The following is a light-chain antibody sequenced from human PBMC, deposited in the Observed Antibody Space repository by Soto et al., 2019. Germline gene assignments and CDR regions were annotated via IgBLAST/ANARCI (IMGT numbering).Light chain of an antibody. J-gene: IGLJ1*01. V-gene: IGLV7-46*01. CDR1: TGTVTSGHY. CDR2: DTV. CDR3: LLSYNGAYV. Sequence: QAVLTQEASLTVSPGVTVALTCGSSTGTVTSGHYPYWFQQKPGQAPRTLIYDTVKKHSWTPARFSGSLLGGKAALTLSGAQPEDEADYYCLLSYNGAYVFGPGTKVTVL.